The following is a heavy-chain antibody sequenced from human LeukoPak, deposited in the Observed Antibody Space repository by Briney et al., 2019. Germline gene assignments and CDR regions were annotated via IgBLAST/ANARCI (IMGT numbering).Heavy chain of an antibody. V-gene: IGHV3-48*04. J-gene: IGHJ4*02. CDR1: GFTFSSYI. D-gene: IGHD2-2*01. Sequence: PGGSLRLSCAASGFTFSSYIMNWVRQAPGKGLEWVSYISSSSSTIYYADSVKGRFTLSRDNAKNSPYLQMNSLRAEDAAVYYCASTGRYCTSTSCSYYFDYWGQGTLVTVSS. CDR2: ISSSSSTI. CDR3: ASTGRYCTSTSCSYYFDY.